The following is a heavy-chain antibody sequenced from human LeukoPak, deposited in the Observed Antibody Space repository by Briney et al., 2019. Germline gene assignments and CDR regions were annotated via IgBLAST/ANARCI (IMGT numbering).Heavy chain of an antibody. J-gene: IGHJ4*02. V-gene: IGHV3-33*06. D-gene: IGHD3-16*02. Sequence: GRSLRLSCAASGFTFSSYGMHWVRPAPGKGLEWVSVIWYDGSNKYYADSVKGRFTISRDNSKNTLYLQINSLRAEDTALYYSAEEFLPLSSLGELSLLDWGQGTLVTVSS. CDR1: GFTFSSYG. CDR3: AEEFLPLSSLGELSLLD. CDR2: IWYDGSNK.